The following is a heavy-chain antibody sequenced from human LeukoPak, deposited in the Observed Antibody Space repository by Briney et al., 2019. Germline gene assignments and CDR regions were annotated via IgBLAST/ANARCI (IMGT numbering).Heavy chain of an antibody. J-gene: IGHJ4*02. CDR3: ARGLGGYDGSHY. D-gene: IGHD5-12*01. CDR2: SGTSGDT. CDR1: GFTFSSYA. Sequence: GGSLRLSCAASGFTFSSYAMSWVRQAPGKGLEWVSLSGTSGDTYYADSVKGRFTISRDNAKNSLYLQMNSLRAEDTAVYYCARGLGGYDGSHYWGQGTLVTVSS. V-gene: IGHV3-21*04.